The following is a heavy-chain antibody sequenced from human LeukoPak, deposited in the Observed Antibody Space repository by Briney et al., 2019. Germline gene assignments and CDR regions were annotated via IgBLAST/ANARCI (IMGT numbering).Heavy chain of an antibody. D-gene: IGHD5-18*01. CDR3: ARGRYSYGLGY. V-gene: IGHV3-74*01. Sequence: GGSLRLSCAASVFTFSSYWMHWVRQAPGKGLVWVSRINTDGSSTSYADSVKGRFTISRDNAKNTLYLQMNSLRAEDTAVYYCARGRYSYGLGYWGQGTLVTVSS. CDR2: INTDGSST. CDR1: VFTFSSYW. J-gene: IGHJ4*02.